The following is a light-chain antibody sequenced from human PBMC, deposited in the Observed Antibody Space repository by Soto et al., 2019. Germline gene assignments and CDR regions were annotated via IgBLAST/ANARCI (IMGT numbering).Light chain of an antibody. CDR1: QSVNNNY. Sequence: EIVLTQSPGTLSLSPGERATLSCRASQSVNNNYLAWYLQKPGQAPRLLIYGASSRATGIPDRFSGSGSGTDFTLTISRLEPEDFAVYYCHQYGSSPRTFGQGTKVDIK. V-gene: IGKV3-20*01. CDR2: GAS. J-gene: IGKJ1*01. CDR3: HQYGSSPRT.